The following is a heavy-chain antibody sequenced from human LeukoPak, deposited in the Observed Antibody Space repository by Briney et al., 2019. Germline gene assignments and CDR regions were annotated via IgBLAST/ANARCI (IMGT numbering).Heavy chain of an antibody. Sequence: GGSLRLSCVASGFTFSSYAMSWVRPAAGKGLGWVSTISGGGGTTYHTDSGKGRFTISRDNSKNTLYVQMNSLRAEDRAIYYCAKRLSSGSYFAAFDYWGQGTLVTVSS. CDR1: GFTFSSYA. CDR3: AKRLSSGSYFAAFDY. J-gene: IGHJ4*02. CDR2: ISGGGGTT. V-gene: IGHV3-23*01. D-gene: IGHD1-26*01.